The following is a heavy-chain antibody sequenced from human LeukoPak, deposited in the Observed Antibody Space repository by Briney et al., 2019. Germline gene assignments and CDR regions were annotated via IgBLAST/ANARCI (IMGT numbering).Heavy chain of an antibody. J-gene: IGHJ3*02. Sequence: GGSLRLSCAASGFTFSSYAMSWVRQAPGKGLEWVSAISGSGGSTYYADSVKGRFTISRDNSKNTLYLQMNSLRAEDTAVYYCAKDMVKDVVVPAEDAFDIWGQGTMVTVPS. CDR1: GFTFSSYA. CDR3: AKDMVKDVVVPAEDAFDI. D-gene: IGHD2-2*01. CDR2: ISGSGGST. V-gene: IGHV3-23*01.